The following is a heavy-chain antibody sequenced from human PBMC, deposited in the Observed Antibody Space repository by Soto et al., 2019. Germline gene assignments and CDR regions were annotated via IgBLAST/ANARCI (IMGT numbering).Heavy chain of an antibody. D-gene: IGHD6-19*01. J-gene: IGHJ4*02. V-gene: IGHV4-31*03. CDR2: IYYSGST. CDR1: GGSISSGGYY. CDR3: ASSQSSGWKGFDY. Sequence: PSETLSLTCTVSGGSISSGGYYWSWIRQHPGKGLEWIGYIYYSGSTYYNPSLKSRVTISVDTSKNQFSLKLSSVTAADTAVYYCASSQSSGWKGFDYWGQGTLVTVSS.